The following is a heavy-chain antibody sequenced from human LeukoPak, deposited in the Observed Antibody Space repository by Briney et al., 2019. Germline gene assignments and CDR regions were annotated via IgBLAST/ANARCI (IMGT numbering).Heavy chain of an antibody. D-gene: IGHD3-3*01. V-gene: IGHV1-2*02. CDR2: INPNSGGT. CDR3: ARVPSMTIFHGMDV. J-gene: IGHJ6*02. Sequence: ASVKVSCKASGYTFTGYFMHWVRQAPGQGLEWMGWINPNSGGTNYAQNFQGRVTMTRDTSISTAYMELSRLRSDDTAVYYCARVPSMTIFHGMDVWGQGTTVTVSS. CDR1: GYTFTGYF.